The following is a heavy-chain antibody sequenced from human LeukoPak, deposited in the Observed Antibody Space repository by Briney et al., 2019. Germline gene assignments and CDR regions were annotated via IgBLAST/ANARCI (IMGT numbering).Heavy chain of an antibody. CDR1: GYTFTSYA. D-gene: IGHD3-10*01. CDR3: ARAKPLYGSGSYRVKDSYNWFDP. J-gene: IGHJ5*02. V-gene: IGHV7-4-1*02. Sequence: GASVKVSCKASGYTFTSYAMNWVRQAPGQGLEWMGWINTSTGNPTYAQGFTGRFVFSLDTSVSTAYLQISSLKAEDTAVYYCARAKPLYGSGSYRVKDSYNWFDPWGQGTLVTVSS. CDR2: INTSTGNP.